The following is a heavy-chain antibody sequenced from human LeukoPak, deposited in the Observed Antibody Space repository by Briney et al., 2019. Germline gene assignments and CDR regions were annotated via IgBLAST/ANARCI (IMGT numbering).Heavy chain of an antibody. V-gene: IGHV4-4*07. CDR3: ARQIASPGTAGFDF. D-gene: IGHD6-13*01. J-gene: IGHJ4*02. Sequence: SESLSLTCTVSGGSISSYYWSWIRQPAGKGLEWIGRIYSTGSTNYTPSLKSRVTMSVDTSKNQFSLRLRSVTAADTAVYYCARQIASPGTAGFDFWGQGALVTVSS. CDR2: IYSTGST. CDR1: GGSISSYY.